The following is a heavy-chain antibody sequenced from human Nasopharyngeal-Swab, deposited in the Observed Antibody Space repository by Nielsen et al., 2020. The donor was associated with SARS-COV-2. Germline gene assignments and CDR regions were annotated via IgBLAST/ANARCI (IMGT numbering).Heavy chain of an antibody. CDR3: ARHRGIYYYYYGMDV. CDR1: GGSISSSSYY. J-gene: IGHJ6*02. D-gene: IGHD3-10*01. Sequence: SETLSLTCTVSGGSISSSSYYWGWIRQPPGKGLEWIGSIYYSGSTYYNPSLKSRVTISVDTSKTHFSLKRTSVTAADTAVYYCARHRGIYYYYYGMDVWGQGTTVTVSS. CDR2: IYYSGST. V-gene: IGHV4-39*01.